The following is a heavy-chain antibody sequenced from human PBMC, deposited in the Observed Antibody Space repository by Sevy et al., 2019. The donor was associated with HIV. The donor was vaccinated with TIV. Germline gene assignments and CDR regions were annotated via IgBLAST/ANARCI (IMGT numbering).Heavy chain of an antibody. D-gene: IGHD3-3*01. CDR1: GFTFTSSA. CDR3: AAEATRITIFGVVIPYYGMDV. J-gene: IGHJ6*02. CDR2: IVVGSGNT. V-gene: IGHV1-58*01. Sequence: ASVKVSCKASGFTFTSSAVQWVRQARGQRLEWIGWIVVGSGNTNYAQKFQERVTITRDMSTSTAYMELSSLRSEDTAVYYGAAEATRITIFGVVIPYYGMDVWGQGTTVTVSS.